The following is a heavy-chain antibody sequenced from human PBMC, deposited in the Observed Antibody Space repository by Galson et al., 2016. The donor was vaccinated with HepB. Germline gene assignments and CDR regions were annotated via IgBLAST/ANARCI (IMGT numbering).Heavy chain of an antibody. D-gene: IGHD4-23*01. J-gene: IGHJ5*02. CDR3: ARVFRPETLDL. CDR1: GLNFSTFG. V-gene: IGHV3-33*01. Sequence: LRLSCAVSGLNFSTFGMHWVRQAPGKGLEWVVVIWHDGTNRYYSDSVKGRFTISRDNSNNTLYLQMNSLRVDDTAMYYCARVFRPETLDLWGQGTLVTVSS. CDR2: IWHDGTNR.